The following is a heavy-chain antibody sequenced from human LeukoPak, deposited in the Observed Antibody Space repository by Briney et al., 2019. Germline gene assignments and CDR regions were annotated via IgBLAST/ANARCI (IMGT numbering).Heavy chain of an antibody. D-gene: IGHD4-17*01. Sequence: GGSLRLSCAASGFTFSSYWMSWVRQAPGKGLEWVANIKQDGSEKYYVDSVKGRFTISRDNSKNTVYLQMDSLRADDTATYYCAKSLSGGSTTVAIYGLDVWGQGTTVTVSS. V-gene: IGHV3-7*03. J-gene: IGHJ6*02. CDR1: GFTFSSYW. CDR2: IKQDGSEK. CDR3: AKSLSGGSTTVAIYGLDV.